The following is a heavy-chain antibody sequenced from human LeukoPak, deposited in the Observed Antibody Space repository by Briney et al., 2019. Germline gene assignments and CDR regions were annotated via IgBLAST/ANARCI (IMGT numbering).Heavy chain of an antibody. Sequence: GGSLRLSCAGSGFTFSNSILSWVRQAPGKGLEWLSTFSGNDGYTYYADSVKGRFTISRDNSMNTVYLQMNSLRAEDTANYYCAKRSTGYYFDSWGQGTLVTVSS. D-gene: IGHD2-2*01. CDR1: GFTFSNSI. CDR2: FSGNDGYT. J-gene: IGHJ4*02. CDR3: AKRSTGYYFDS. V-gene: IGHV3-23*01.